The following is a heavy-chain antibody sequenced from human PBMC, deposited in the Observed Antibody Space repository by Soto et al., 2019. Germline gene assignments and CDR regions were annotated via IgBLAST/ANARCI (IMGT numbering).Heavy chain of an antibody. Sequence: QVQLVQSGAEVKKPGASVKVSCKASGYTFTSYGISWVRQAPGQGLEWMGWISAYNGNTNDAQKLQGSVTMTTDTPTSTAYMGLRSLRSYDTAVYYCARGAGYCISTSCYDLDYWGQGTLVTVSS. D-gene: IGHD2-2*01. CDR2: ISAYNGNT. V-gene: IGHV1-18*01. CDR1: GYTFTSYG. CDR3: ARGAGYCISTSCYDLDY. J-gene: IGHJ4*02.